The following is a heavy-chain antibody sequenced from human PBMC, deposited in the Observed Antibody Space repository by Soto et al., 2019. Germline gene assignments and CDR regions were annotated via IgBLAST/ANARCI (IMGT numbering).Heavy chain of an antibody. CDR3: ARRVDYDILTGRYYYYMDV. CDR1: GGSISSYY. CDR2: IYYSGST. J-gene: IGHJ6*03. Sequence: PSETLSLTCTVSGGSISSYYWSWIRQPPGKGLEWIGYIYYSGSTNYNPSLKSRVTISVDTSKNQFSLKLSSVTAADTAVYYCARRVDYDILTGRYYYYMDVWGKGTTVTVSS. D-gene: IGHD3-9*01. V-gene: IGHV4-59*08.